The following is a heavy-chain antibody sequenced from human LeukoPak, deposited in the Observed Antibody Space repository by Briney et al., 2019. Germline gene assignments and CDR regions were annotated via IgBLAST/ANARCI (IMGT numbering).Heavy chain of an antibody. J-gene: IGHJ4*02. CDR2: INHSGST. CDR1: GGSFSGYY. D-gene: IGHD5-18*01. V-gene: IGHV4-34*01. Sequence: SETLSLTCAVYGGSFSGYYWSWIRQPPGKGLEWIGEINHSGSTNYNPSLKSRVTISVDTSKNQFSLKLSSVTAADTAVYYCARDLIRGRYSYGVDFGYWGQGTLVTVSS. CDR3: ARDLIRGRYSYGVDFGY.